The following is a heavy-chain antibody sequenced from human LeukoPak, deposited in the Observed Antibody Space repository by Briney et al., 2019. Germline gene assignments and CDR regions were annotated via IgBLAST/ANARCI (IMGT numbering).Heavy chain of an antibody. CDR3: AKGGDGYNYGSYFDY. CDR2: IWSDGSDK. Sequence: GGSLRLSCAASGFTFSTYGMHWVRQAPGKGLEWVALIWSDGSDKYYADSVKGRFTISRDNSKNTLYVQMNSLRAEDTAVYYCAKGGDGYNYGSYFDYWGQGTLVTVSS. D-gene: IGHD5-24*01. V-gene: IGHV3-30*02. CDR1: GFTFSTYG. J-gene: IGHJ4*02.